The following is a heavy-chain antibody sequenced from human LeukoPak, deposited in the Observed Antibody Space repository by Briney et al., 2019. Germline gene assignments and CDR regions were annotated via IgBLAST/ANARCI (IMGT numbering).Heavy chain of an antibody. D-gene: IGHD2-8*02. CDR2: INHSGST. J-gene: IGHJ4*02. V-gene: IGHV4-34*01. Sequence: SETLSLTCAVYGGSFSGYYWSWIRQPPGKGLEWIGEINHSGSTNYNPSLKSRVTISVDSSKNQFSLKLSSMTAADTAVYYCARGLVLNGASYYFDYWGQGTLFTVSS. CDR3: ARGLVLNGASYYFDY. CDR1: GGSFSGYY.